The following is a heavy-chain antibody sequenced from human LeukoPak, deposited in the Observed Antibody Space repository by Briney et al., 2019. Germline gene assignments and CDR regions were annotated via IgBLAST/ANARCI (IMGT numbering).Heavy chain of an antibody. Sequence: PGGSLRLSCAASGFTFSSYAMSWVRQAPGKGLEWVSAISGSGGSTYYADSVKGRFTISRDNSKNTLYLQMNSLRAEDTAVYYCAKDSPSPRIAVAGVFDYWGQGTLVTVSS. D-gene: IGHD6-19*01. CDR1: GFTFSSYA. CDR2: ISGSGGST. J-gene: IGHJ4*02. V-gene: IGHV3-23*01. CDR3: AKDSPSPRIAVAGVFDY.